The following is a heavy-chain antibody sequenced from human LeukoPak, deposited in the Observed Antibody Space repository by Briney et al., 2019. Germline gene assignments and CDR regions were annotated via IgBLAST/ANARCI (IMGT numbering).Heavy chain of an antibody. D-gene: IGHD2-2*01. J-gene: IGHJ5*02. Sequence: GGSLRLSCAASGFTFSSYAMSWVRQAPGKGLEWVSAISGSGGSTYYADSVKGRFTISRDNSKNTLYLQMNSLRAEDTAVYYCAKHLTLVVVPAAPTWFDPWGQGTLVTVSS. CDR1: GFTFSSYA. CDR3: AKHLTLVVVPAAPTWFDP. V-gene: IGHV3-23*01. CDR2: ISGSGGST.